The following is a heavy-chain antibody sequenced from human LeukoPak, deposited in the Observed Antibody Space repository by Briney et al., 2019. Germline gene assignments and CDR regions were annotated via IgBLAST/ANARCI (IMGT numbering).Heavy chain of an antibody. J-gene: IGHJ3*02. V-gene: IGHV3-23*01. Sequence: GGSLRLSCEASEFTFRSYAMNWVRQAPGERLEWVSGISRSGDRTYFADAVKGRFTVSIDNSKNTLYLQLTSLRADDKATYYCTKTLVGGTDVSDAFHIWGQGTTVIVSS. CDR1: EFTFRSYA. CDR2: ISRSGDRT. CDR3: TKTLVGGTDVSDAFHI. D-gene: IGHD1-26*01.